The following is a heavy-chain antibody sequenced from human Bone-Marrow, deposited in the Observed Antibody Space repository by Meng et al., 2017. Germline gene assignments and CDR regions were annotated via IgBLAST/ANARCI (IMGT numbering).Heavy chain of an antibody. Sequence: LEQSGPGLVKPSATFSLLCPVSGVSSTTNNYYWGWIRQPPGKGLELIGNIYYRGTTYYNPSLKSRVTISLDTSKNQFSLILGSVTAADTAVYYCARRNGGSSNFDYWGQGSLVTVSS. CDR3: ARRNGGSSNFDY. CDR2: IYYRGTT. J-gene: IGHJ4*02. CDR1: GVSSTTNNYY. V-gene: IGHV4-39*07. D-gene: IGHD2-15*01.